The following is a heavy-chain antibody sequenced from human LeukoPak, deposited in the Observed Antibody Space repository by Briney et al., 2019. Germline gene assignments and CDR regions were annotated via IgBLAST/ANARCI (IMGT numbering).Heavy chain of an antibody. V-gene: IGHV1-8*01. J-gene: IGHJ4*02. CDR2: MNPNSGNT. CDR3: ARRVSYGDFDY. Sequence: ASVKVSCKASGYTFTSYDVNWVRQATGQGLEWMGWMNPNSGNTGYAQKFQGRVTITRNTSIRTAYMQLSSLRSEDTAVYYCARRVSYGDFDYWGQGTLVTVSS. CDR1: GYTFTSYD. D-gene: IGHD4-17*01.